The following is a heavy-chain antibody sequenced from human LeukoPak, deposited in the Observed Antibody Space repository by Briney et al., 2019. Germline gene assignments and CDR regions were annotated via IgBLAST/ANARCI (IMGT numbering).Heavy chain of an antibody. CDR1: GFTFGSYA. CDR2: ISASGSST. D-gene: IGHD3-10*01. Sequence: GGSLRLSCAASGFTFGSYAMSWVRQAPGKGLEWVSTISASGSSTYYADSVKGRFTLSRDNSKNTLYLQMNSLRAEDTAVYYCAKSHYYGSGSYDYWGQGTLVTVSS. V-gene: IGHV3-23*01. J-gene: IGHJ4*02. CDR3: AKSHYYGSGSYDY.